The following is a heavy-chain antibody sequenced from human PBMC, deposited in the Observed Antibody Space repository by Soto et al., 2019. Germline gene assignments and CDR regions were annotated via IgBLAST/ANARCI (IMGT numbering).Heavy chain of an antibody. D-gene: IGHD3-22*01. CDR1: GGSFSGYY. CDR2: INHSGST. CDR3: ARGLYYYDSSGYYGN. Sequence: SETLSLTCAVYGGSFSGYYWSWIRQPPGKGLEWIGEINHSGSTNYNPSLKSRVTISVDNAKNSLYLQMNSLRAEDTAVYYCARGLYYYDSSGYYGNWGQGTLVTVSS. V-gene: IGHV4-34*01. J-gene: IGHJ4*02.